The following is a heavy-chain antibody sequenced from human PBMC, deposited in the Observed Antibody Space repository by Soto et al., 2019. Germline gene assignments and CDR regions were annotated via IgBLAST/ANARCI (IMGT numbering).Heavy chain of an antibody. Sequence: QVQLVQSGAEVKKPGSSVKVSCKASGGTFSNSAISWVRQAPGQGLEWMGGIIPIFGSAFYAQKFQDRLTMTADEYTITAYMELSSLRSEDTAVYYCARALVRYSSYGFDYWGPGTLVTVSS. CDR3: ARALVRYSSYGFDY. J-gene: IGHJ4*02. CDR1: GGTFSNSA. D-gene: IGHD5-18*01. CDR2: IIPIFGSA. V-gene: IGHV1-69*01.